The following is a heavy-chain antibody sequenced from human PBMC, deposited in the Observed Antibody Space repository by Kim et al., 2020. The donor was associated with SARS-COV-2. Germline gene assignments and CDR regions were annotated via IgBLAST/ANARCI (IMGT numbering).Heavy chain of an antibody. Sequence: RFTISRDNSKNPLYLQMNSLRSEETAVYYCAKGLRDFGVVLLHYYYGMDVWGQGTTVTVSS. CDR3: AKGLRDFGVVLLHYYYGMDV. J-gene: IGHJ6*02. D-gene: IGHD3-3*01. V-gene: IGHV3-23*02.